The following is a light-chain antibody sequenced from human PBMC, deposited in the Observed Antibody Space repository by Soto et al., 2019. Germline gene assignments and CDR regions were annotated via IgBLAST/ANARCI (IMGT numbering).Light chain of an antibody. V-gene: IGKV1-39*01. J-gene: IGKJ1*01. CDR3: QQSYNTPLT. CDR2: DAS. CDR1: QIIGTY. Sequence: EVTQSPSSLAASLVDRFTITFLASQIIGTYVNWYRQKSGAAPELLIYDASTLQSGVPSRFRGGASGTDFTLTISSLQLDDFATYYCQQSYNTPLTFGQGTKVDIK.